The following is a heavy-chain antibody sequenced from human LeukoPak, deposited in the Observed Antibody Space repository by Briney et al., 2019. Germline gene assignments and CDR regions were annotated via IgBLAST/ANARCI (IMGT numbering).Heavy chain of an antibody. D-gene: IGHD2-2*01. J-gene: IGHJ6*03. CDR3: ARVKPAAIFYYYYYYMDV. Sequence: ASVRVSCKASGYTFTNYGINWVRQATGQGLEWMGWMNPNSGNTGYAQKFQGRVTITRNTSISTAYMELSSLRSEDTAVYYCARVKPAAIFYYYYYYMDVWGKGTTVTVSS. CDR2: MNPNSGNT. CDR1: GYTFTNYG. V-gene: IGHV1-8*03.